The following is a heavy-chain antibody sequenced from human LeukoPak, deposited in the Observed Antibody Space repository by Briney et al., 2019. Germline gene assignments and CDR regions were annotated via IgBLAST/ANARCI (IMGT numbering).Heavy chain of an antibody. CDR2: IYHSGST. Sequence: SETLSLTCAVSGYSISSGYYWGWIRQPPGKGLEWIGSIYHSGSTYYNPSLKSRVTISVDTSKNQFSLKLSSVTAADTAVYYCARAMVYVLNWFDPWGQGTLVTVCS. V-gene: IGHV4-38-2*01. CDR3: ARAMVYVLNWFDP. J-gene: IGHJ5*02. CDR1: GYSISSGYY. D-gene: IGHD2-8*01.